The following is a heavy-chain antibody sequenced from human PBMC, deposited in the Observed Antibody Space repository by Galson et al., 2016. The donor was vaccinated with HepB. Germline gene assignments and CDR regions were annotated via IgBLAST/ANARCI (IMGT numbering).Heavy chain of an antibody. CDR2: VKTDGSHR. V-gene: IGHV3-74*01. CDR1: GFYFSSYW. CDR3: VRDDSFGWYAFDF. J-gene: IGHJ3*01. Sequence: SLRLSCAASGFYFSSYWMHWVRQAPGKGLVWVSRVKTDGSHRAYADFVMGRFTISRDNARNTVDLQMNNLRAEDTAVYYCVRDDSFGWYAFDFWGHGTVVTVSS. D-gene: IGHD3-9*01.